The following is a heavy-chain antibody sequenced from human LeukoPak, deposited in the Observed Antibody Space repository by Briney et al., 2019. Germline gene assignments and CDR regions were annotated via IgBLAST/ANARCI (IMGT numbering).Heavy chain of an antibody. J-gene: IGHJ5*02. V-gene: IGHV1-8*01. CDR1: GYTFTSYD. Sequence: ASVNVSCTASGYTFTSYDINWVRQATGQGLEWMGWMNPNSGNTDYAQKFQGRVTMTRNTSISTAYMEPSSLRSEDTAVYYCARAVRRPYTIFGVVTLPPDNWFDPWGQGTLVTVSS. D-gene: IGHD3-3*01. CDR2: MNPNSGNT. CDR3: ARAVRRPYTIFGVVTLPPDNWFDP.